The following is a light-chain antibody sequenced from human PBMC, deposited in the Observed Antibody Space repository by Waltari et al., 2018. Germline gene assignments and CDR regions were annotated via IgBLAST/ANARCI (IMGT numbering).Light chain of an antibody. CDR3: QQYNNWPQLT. J-gene: IGKJ4*01. Sequence: ELVMTQSPATLSVSPGESATLSCRASQSVSSNLAWYQQKPGQAPRLLIYGASTRATGIPARFSGSGSGTEFTLTISSLQSEDFAVYYCQQYNNWPQLTFGGGTKVEIK. CDR2: GAS. V-gene: IGKV3-15*01. CDR1: QSVSSN.